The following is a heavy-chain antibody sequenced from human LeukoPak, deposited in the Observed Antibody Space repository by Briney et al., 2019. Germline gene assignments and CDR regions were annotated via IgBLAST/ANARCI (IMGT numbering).Heavy chain of an antibody. D-gene: IGHD3-9*01. J-gene: IGHJ6*03. V-gene: IGHV4-59*01. CDR3: ARDKYDILTGYYTPFYYMDV. CDR2: IYYSGST. CDR1: GGSISSYY. Sequence: SETLSPTCTVSGGSISSYYWSWLRQPPGKGLEWIGYIYYSGSTNYNPSLKSRVTISVDTSKNQFSLKLSSVTAADTAVYYCARDKYDILTGYYTPFYYMDVWGKGTTVTVSS.